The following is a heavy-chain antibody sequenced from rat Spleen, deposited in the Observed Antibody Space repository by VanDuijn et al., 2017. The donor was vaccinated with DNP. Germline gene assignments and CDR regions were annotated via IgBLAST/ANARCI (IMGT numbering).Heavy chain of an antibody. CDR2: MSSGGIT. CDR3: ARWGDY. V-gene: IGHV2-6*01. J-gene: IGHJ2*01. Sequence: QVQLKESGPGLVQPSQTLSLTCTVSGFSLTSHTVSWVRQPPGKGLEWIAAMSSGGITYYNSALKSRLSVSRDTSKSQVFLKMNSLQTEDTAMYFCARWGDYWGQGVMVTVSS. CDR1: GFSLTSHT.